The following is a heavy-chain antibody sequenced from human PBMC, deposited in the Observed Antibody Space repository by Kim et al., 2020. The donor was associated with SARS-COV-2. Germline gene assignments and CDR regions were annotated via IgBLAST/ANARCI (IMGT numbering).Heavy chain of an antibody. D-gene: IGHD6-13*01. Sequence: SETLSLTCAVYGGSFSGYYWSWIRQPPGKGLEWIGEINHSGSTNYNPSLKSRVTISVDTSKNQFSLKLSSVTAADTAVYYCARGGGYSSSWSNYYYYYGMDVWAKGPRSPSP. CDR1: GGSFSGYY. CDR2: INHSGST. V-gene: IGHV4-34*01. CDR3: ARGGGYSSSWSNYYYYYGMDV. J-gene: IGHJ6*02.